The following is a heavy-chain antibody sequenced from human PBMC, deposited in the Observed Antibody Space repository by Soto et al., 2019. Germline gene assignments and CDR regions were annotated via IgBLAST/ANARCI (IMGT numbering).Heavy chain of an antibody. CDR1: GYSFTSYW. CDR2: IEPSDSYT. CDR3: ARLQAAAGDNDLTVDY. V-gene: IGHV5-10-1*01. D-gene: IGHD6-13*01. Sequence: EVQLVQSGAEVKKPGESLRISCKGSGYSFTSYWISWVRQMPGKGLEWMGRIEPSDSYTNYSPSFQGHVTISADKSISTAYLKWTRPKGSETPLYYCARLQAAAGDNDLTVDYWGQATLVTVAS. J-gene: IGHJ4*02.